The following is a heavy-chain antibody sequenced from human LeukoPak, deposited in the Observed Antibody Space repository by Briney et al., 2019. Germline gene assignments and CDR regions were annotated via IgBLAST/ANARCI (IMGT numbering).Heavy chain of an antibody. CDR1: GGSISSGGYY. CDR2: IYYSGST. CDR3: ATYCSSTSCYTVDAFDI. Sequence: SQTLSLTCTVSGGSISSGGYYWSWIRQPPGKGLEWIGYIYYSGSTYYNPSLKSRVTISVDTSKNQFSLKLSSVTAADTAVYYCATYCSSTSCYTVDAFDIWGQGTMVTVSS. D-gene: IGHD2-2*02. J-gene: IGHJ3*02. V-gene: IGHV4-30-4*01.